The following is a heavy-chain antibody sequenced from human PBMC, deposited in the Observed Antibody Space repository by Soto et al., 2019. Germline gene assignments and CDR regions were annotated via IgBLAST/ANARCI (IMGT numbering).Heavy chain of an antibody. CDR2: ISGSGGST. CDR1: GFTFSSYA. J-gene: IGHJ6*02. CDR3: VGTCSSTSCYYYYGMDV. D-gene: IGHD2-2*01. Sequence: QPGGSLRLSCAASGFTFSSYAMSWVRQAPGKGLEWVSAISGSGGSTYYADSVKGRFTISRDNSKNTLYLQMNSLRAEDTAVYYCVGTCSSTSCYYYYGMDVWGQGTTVTVS. V-gene: IGHV3-23*01.